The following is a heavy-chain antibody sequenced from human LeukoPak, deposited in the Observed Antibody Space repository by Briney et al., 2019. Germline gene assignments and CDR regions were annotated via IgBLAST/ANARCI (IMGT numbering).Heavy chain of an antibody. CDR3: ARVAEAAAFDS. CDR2: IRYVGINK. Sequence: GGSLRLSCAASGFTFSTYGMHWVRQAPGKGLEWVSFIRYVGINKYYADSMRGRFTISRDNAKNSLYLQMNSLKPEDTAVYYCARVAEAAAFDSWGQGTLVTVSS. V-gene: IGHV3-30*02. J-gene: IGHJ4*02. D-gene: IGHD6-13*01. CDR1: GFTFSTYG.